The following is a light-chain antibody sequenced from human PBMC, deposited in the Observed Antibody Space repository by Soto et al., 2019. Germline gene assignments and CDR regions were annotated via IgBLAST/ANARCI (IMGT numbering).Light chain of an antibody. V-gene: IGKV3-11*01. CDR1: QSISSS. CDR2: DAS. CDR3: TDPRVWLPR. Sequence: EIGVTQSPATLSVSPGERATLSCRASQSISSSLAWYQQQPGQAPRLLIYDASNRATGIPARFSGSGSGTDFTLTISSLQPEDCALYYCTDPRVWLPRFGERRRLAVK. J-gene: IGKJ5*01.